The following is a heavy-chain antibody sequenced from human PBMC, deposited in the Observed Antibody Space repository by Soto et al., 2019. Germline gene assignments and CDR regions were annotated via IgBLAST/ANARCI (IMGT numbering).Heavy chain of an antibody. Sequence: PRLSCAASGFTFSSYSMNWVRQAPGKGLEWVSSISSSSSYIYYADSVKGRFTISRDNAKNSLYLQMNSLRAEDTAVYYCARGGAVAHDAFDIWGQGTMVTVSS. CDR1: GFTFSSYS. J-gene: IGHJ3*02. CDR3: ARGGAVAHDAFDI. D-gene: IGHD6-19*01. V-gene: IGHV3-21*01. CDR2: ISSSSSYI.